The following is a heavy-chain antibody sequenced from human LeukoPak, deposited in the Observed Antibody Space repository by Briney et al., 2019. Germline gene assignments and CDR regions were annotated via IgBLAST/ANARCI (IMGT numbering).Heavy chain of an antibody. J-gene: IGHJ3*02. D-gene: IGHD1-26*01. Sequence: GESLKISCKGSGYSFTSYWIGWVRQMPGKGLEWMGIIHATDSDTRYSPSFQGQVTISADKSISTAYLQWSSLKASDTAMYYCASHSGSYVLGAFDIWGQGTMVTVSS. CDR1: GYSFTSYW. V-gene: IGHV5-51*01. CDR2: IHATDSDT. CDR3: ASHSGSYVLGAFDI.